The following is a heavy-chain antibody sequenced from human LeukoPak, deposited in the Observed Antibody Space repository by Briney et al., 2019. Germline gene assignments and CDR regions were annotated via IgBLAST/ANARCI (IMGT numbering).Heavy chain of an antibody. Sequence: PSETLSLTCTVSGGSISSSSYYWGWIRQPSGEVLEWIGSIYYSGSTYYNPSLKSRVTISVDTSKNQFSLKLSSVTAADTAVYYCARMLGIAAAGGAFDIWGQGTMVTVSS. CDR1: GGSISSSSYY. CDR2: IYYSGST. V-gene: IGHV4-39*01. J-gene: IGHJ3*02. CDR3: ARMLGIAAAGGAFDI. D-gene: IGHD6-13*01.